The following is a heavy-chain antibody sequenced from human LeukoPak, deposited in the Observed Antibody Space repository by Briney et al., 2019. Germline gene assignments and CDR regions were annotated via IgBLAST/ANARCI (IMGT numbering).Heavy chain of an antibody. V-gene: IGHV1-69*13. D-gene: IGHD3-22*01. CDR2: IIPIFGTT. J-gene: IGHJ4*02. CDR3: ASRTYTYDSSGYYRRNYYFDY. CDR1: GYTFTSYY. Sequence: ASVKVSCKASGYTFTSYYMHWVRQAPGQGLEWMGGIIPIFGTTNYAQKLQGRVTITADESTSTAYMELSSLRSEGTAVYYCASRTYTYDSSGYYRRNYYFDYWGQGTLVTVSS.